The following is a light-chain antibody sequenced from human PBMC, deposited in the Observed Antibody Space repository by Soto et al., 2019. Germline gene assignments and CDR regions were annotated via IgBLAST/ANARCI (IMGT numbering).Light chain of an antibody. CDR2: DDD. CDR3: GSWDSSLSDYV. Sequence: QSVMTQPPSVSAAPGQRVTISCSGSSSNIGGNSVSWYQQLPGTAPKLLIYDDDKRPSGIPDRFSGSKSGTSATLGITGFKTGDEADYYCGSWDSSLSDYVFGTGTKLTVL. J-gene: IGLJ1*01. V-gene: IGLV1-51*01. CDR1: SSNIGGNS.